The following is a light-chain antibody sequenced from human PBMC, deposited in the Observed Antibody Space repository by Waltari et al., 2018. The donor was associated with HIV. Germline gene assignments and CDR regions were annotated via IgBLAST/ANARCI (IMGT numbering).Light chain of an antibody. J-gene: IGLJ1*01. CDR3: ATWDDNLNTYV. V-gene: IGLV1-47*01. CDR2: SND. Sequence: QSVLSQPPSMSGAPGQRVPPPCSGNTSNIGANFVYWFQHGPVAAPKLFIFSNDRRPSGVPGRVSGSKAGTSAYLAISGLRPEDEADYYCATWDDNLNTYVFGPGTRLSVL. CDR1: TSNIGANF.